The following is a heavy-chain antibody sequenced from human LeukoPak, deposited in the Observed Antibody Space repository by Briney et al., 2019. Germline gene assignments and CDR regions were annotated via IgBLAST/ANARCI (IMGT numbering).Heavy chain of an antibody. V-gene: IGHV3-33*01. CDR1: GFTFRSYG. CDR3: AREGRVTGYDFDY. J-gene: IGHJ4*02. D-gene: IGHD5-12*01. CDR2: IWYDGSNI. Sequence: GGSLRLSCAASGFTFRSYGMHWVRQAPDKGLEWVAVIWYDGSNIQYGDSVKGRFTISRDNFENTLYLQMNNLRAEDTAVYYCAREGRVTGYDFDYWGQGTLVTVSS.